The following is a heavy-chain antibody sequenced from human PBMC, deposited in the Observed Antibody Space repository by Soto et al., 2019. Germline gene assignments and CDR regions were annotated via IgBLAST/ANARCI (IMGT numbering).Heavy chain of an antibody. CDR3: ARPYYDILTGPNLNWFDP. V-gene: IGHV4-59*05. D-gene: IGHD3-9*01. Sequence: SETLSLTCTVSGGSISSYYWSWIRQPPGKGLEWIGSIYYSGSTYYNPSLKSRVTISVDTSKNQFSLKLSSVTAADTAVYYCARPYYDILTGPNLNWFDPWGQGTLVTVS. CDR2: IYYSGST. CDR1: GGSISSYY. J-gene: IGHJ5*02.